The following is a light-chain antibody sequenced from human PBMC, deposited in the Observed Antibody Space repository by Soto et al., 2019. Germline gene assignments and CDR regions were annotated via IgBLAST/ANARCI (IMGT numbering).Light chain of an antibody. CDR2: TSN. V-gene: IGLV1-44*01. J-gene: IGLJ1*01. Sequence: QLVLTQPPSASGTPGQRVTISCSGSNSNIGSNKVNWYQQLPGTAPKLLIHTSNQRPSGVPDRFSGSKSGTSASLAISGLQSEDEADYYCATWDDSLRGYVFGAGTKLTVL. CDR3: ATWDDSLRGYV. CDR1: NSNIGSNK.